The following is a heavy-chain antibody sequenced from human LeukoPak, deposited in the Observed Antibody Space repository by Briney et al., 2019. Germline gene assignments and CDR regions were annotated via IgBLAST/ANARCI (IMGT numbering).Heavy chain of an antibody. CDR1: GFTFTSYW. CDR3: ARGLRDRYGMDV. V-gene: IGHV3-74*01. CDR2: IKSDESTR. Sequence: GGSLRLSCAASGFTFTSYWMHWVRQAPGKGLVWVSRIKSDESTRDYADFAKGRFTISRDNARNTVYLQINSLIAEDTAVYYCARGLRDRYGMDVWGQGTTVTVSS. D-gene: IGHD5-12*01. J-gene: IGHJ6*02.